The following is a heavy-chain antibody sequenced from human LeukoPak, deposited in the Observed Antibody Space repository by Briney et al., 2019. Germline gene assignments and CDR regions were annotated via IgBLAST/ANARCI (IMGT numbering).Heavy chain of an antibody. CDR3: TSVLWFGYDAFDI. CDR1: GFTFGDYA. Sequence: GGSLRLSCTAPGFTFGDYAMSWVRQAPGKGLEWVDFIRSKAYGGTTEYAASVKGRFTISRDDSKSIAYLQMNSLKTEDTAVYYCTSVLWFGYDAFDIWGQGTMVTVSS. V-gene: IGHV3-49*04. CDR2: IRSKAYGGTT. D-gene: IGHD3-10*01. J-gene: IGHJ3*02.